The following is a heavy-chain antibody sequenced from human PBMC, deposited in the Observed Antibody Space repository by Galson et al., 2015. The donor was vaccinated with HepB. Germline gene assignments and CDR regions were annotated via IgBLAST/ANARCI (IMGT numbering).Heavy chain of an antibody. CDR3: ARVRGDDDDYDFWSGPIRSNYYYGMDV. CDR1: GFTFSSYA. J-gene: IGHJ6*02. D-gene: IGHD3-3*01. Sequence: SLRLSCAASGFTFSSYAMHWVRQAPGKGLEWVAVISYDGSNKYYADSVKGRFTISRDNSKNTLYLQMNSLRAEDTAVYYCARVRGDDDDYDFWSGPIRSNYYYGMDVWGQGTTVTVSS. V-gene: IGHV3-30-3*01. CDR2: ISYDGSNK.